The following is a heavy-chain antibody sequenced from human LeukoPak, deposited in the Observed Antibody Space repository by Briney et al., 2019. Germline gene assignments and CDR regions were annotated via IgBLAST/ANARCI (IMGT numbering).Heavy chain of an antibody. CDR2: IYYSGST. V-gene: IGHV4-59*12. Sequence: SETLSLTCTVSGGSISSYYWSWIRQPPGKGLEWIGYIYYSGSTNYNPSLKSRVTISVDTSKNQFSLKLSSVTAADTAVYYCARDRTGYSSSWSGWFDPWGQGTLVTVSS. D-gene: IGHD6-13*01. CDR1: GGSISSYY. CDR3: ARDRTGYSSSWSGWFDP. J-gene: IGHJ5*02.